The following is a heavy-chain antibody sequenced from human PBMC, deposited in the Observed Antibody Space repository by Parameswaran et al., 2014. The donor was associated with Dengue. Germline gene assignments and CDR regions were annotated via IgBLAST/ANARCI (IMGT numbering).Heavy chain of an antibody. Sequence: RWIRQPPGKGLEWIGEINHSGSTNYNPSLKSRVTISVDTSKNQFSLKLSSVTAADTAVYYCASRRAYDFWSGYYVFDYWGQGTLVTVSS. V-gene: IGHV4-34*01. CDR3: ASRRAYDFWSGYYVFDY. CDR2: INHSGST. D-gene: IGHD3-3*01. J-gene: IGHJ4*02.